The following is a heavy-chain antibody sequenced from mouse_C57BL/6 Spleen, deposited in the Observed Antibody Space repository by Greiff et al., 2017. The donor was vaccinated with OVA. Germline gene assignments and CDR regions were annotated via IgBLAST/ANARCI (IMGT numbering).Heavy chain of an antibody. Sequence: EVHLVESGGGLVKPGGSLKLSCAASGFTFTDYGMHWVRQAPEKGLEWVAYISSGRSTIYYADTVKGRFTISRDNAKKTLFLQMTSLRSEDTAMYYCARDGRGFAYWGQGTLVTVSA. J-gene: IGHJ3*01. CDR3: ARDGRGFAY. CDR1: GFTFTDYG. CDR2: ISSGRSTI. V-gene: IGHV5-17*01. D-gene: IGHD2-3*01.